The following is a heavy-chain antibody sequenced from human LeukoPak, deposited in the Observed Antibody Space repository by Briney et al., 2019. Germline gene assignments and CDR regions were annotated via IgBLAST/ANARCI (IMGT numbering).Heavy chain of an antibody. Sequence: SETLSLTCTVSGGSISSSSYYWGWIRQPPGKGLDWIGSIYYSGSTYYNPSLKSRVTISVDTSKNQFSLKLSSVTAADTAVYYCARLGPPCSSTSCYGAFDIWGQGTMVTVSS. CDR1: GGSISSSSYY. J-gene: IGHJ3*02. CDR2: IYYSGST. V-gene: IGHV4-39*01. D-gene: IGHD2-2*01. CDR3: ARLGPPCSSTSCYGAFDI.